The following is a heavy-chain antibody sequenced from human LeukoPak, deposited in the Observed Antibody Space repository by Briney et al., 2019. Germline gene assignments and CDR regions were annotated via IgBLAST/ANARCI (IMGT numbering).Heavy chain of an antibody. CDR1: GGSISSGGYY. J-gene: IGHJ4*02. CDR3: ARGLSGYAGY. V-gene: IGHV4-31*03. Sequence: SETLSLTCTVSGGSISSGGYYWSWIRQHPGKGLEWIGYIYYSGSTYYNPSLKSRVTISVDTSKNQFSLKLSSVTAADAAVYYCARGLSGYAGYWGQGTLVTVSS. D-gene: IGHD5-12*01. CDR2: IYYSGST.